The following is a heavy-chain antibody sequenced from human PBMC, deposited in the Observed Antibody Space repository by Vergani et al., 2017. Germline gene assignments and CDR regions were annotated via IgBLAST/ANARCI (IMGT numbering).Heavy chain of an antibody. CDR2: IGTAGDP. V-gene: IGHV3-13*05. J-gene: IGHJ6*02. Sequence: EVQLVESGGGLVQPGGSLRLSCAASGFTFSSYDMHWVRQATGKGLEWVSAIGTAGDPYYPGSVKGRFTISRENAKNSLYLQMNSLRAGDTAVYYCARAGYSYGHHYYYYGMDVGGQGTTVTVSS. CDR1: GFTFSSYD. D-gene: IGHD5-18*01. CDR3: ARAGYSYGHHYYYYGMDV.